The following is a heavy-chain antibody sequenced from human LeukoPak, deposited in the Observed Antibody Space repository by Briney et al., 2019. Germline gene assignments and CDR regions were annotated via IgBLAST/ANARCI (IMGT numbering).Heavy chain of an antibody. D-gene: IGHD2-21*01. CDR1: GFTFSTYW. CDR2: ISYDGSNK. V-gene: IGHV3-30-3*01. CDR3: ARGAQCGGDCYSYYFDY. J-gene: IGHJ4*02. Sequence: GGSLGLSCAASGFTFSTYWMSWVRQAPGKGLEWVAVISYDGSNKYYADSVKGRFTISRDNSKNTLYLQMNSLRAEDTAVYYCARGAQCGGDCYSYYFDYWGQGTLVTVSS.